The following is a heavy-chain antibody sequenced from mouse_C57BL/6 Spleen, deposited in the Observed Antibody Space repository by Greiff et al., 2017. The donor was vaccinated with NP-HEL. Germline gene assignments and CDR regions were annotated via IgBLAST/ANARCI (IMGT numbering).Heavy chain of an antibody. CDR3: ARSLYFAVDY. CDR1: GYTFTSYW. J-gene: IGHJ4*01. V-gene: IGHV1-61*01. Sequence: QVQLQQPGAELVRPGSSVKLSCKASGYTFTSYWMDWVKQRPGQGLEWIGNIYPSDSETHYNPKFKDKATLTVDKSSSTAYMQLSSLTSEDSAVYYCARSLYFAVDYWGQGTSVTVSS. CDR2: IYPSDSET.